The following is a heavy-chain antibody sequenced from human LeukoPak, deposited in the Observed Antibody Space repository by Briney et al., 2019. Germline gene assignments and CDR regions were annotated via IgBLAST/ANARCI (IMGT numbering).Heavy chain of an antibody. J-gene: IGHJ3*02. Sequence: SETLSLNCTVSGGSISSYYWSWIRQPAGKGLEWIGRIYTSGSTNYNPSLKSRVTMSVDTSKNQFSLKLSSVTAADTAVYYCARDGQGAGSSWYPIRAFDIWGQGTMVTVSS. CDR1: GGSISSYY. CDR2: IYTSGST. CDR3: ARDGQGAGSSWYPIRAFDI. D-gene: IGHD6-13*01. V-gene: IGHV4-4*07.